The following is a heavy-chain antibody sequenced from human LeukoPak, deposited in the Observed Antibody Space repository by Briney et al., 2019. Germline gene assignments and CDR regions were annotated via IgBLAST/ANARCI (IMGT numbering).Heavy chain of an antibody. Sequence: SETLSLTCAVYGGSFSGYYWSWIRQPPGKGLEWIGEINHSGSTNYNPSLKSRVTISVDTSKNHFSLKLNSMTAADTAVYYCARKASHFSYGLRAIDYWGQGNLVTVSS. V-gene: IGHV4-34*01. CDR2: INHSGST. D-gene: IGHD5-18*01. J-gene: IGHJ4*02. CDR1: GGSFSGYY. CDR3: ARKASHFSYGLRAIDY.